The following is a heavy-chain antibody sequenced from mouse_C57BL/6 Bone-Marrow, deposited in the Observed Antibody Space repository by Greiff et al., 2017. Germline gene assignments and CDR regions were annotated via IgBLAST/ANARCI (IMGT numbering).Heavy chain of an antibody. J-gene: IGHJ2*01. CDR2: INPNNGGT. D-gene: IGHD3-2*02. CDR1: GYTFTDYN. CDR3: ARKGSSGYVNDFDY. V-gene: IGHV1-18*01. Sequence: VQLKQSGPELVKPGASVKIPCKASGYTFTDYNMDWVKQSHGKSLEWIGDINPNNGGTIYNQKFKGKATLTVDKSSSTAYMELRSLTSEDTAVYYCARKGSSGYVNDFDYWGQGTTLTVSS.